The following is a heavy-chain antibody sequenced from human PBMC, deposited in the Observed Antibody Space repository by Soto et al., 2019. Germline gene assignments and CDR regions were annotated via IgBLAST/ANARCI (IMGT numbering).Heavy chain of an antibody. CDR3: ARDRGRAAAGEYHYYGMDV. J-gene: IGHJ6*02. CDR1: GYTYTRYY. D-gene: IGHD6-13*01. CDR2: INPSGGST. V-gene: IGHV1-46*01. Sequence: QVQLVQSGAEVKKPGASVKVSCKASGYTYTRYYMHWVRQAPGQGLEWMGVINPSGGSTDYAQKSQGRVTMTRDTAASTVSMELSSLRSEATARYYCARDRGRAAAGEYHYYGMDVWGQGTTVTVSS.